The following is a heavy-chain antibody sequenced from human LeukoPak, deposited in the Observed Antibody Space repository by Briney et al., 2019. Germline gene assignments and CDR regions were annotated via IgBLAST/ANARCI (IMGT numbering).Heavy chain of an antibody. CDR3: ARGSRRIIAAAFDP. D-gene: IGHD6-13*01. CDR1: GGSVSSGSYY. V-gene: IGHV4-61*01. CDR2: IYYSGST. J-gene: IGHJ5*02. Sequence: PSETLSLTCTVSGGSVSSGSYYWSWIRQPPGKGLEWIGYIYYSGSTNYNPSLKSRVTTSVDTSKNQFSLKLSSVTAADTAVYYCARGSRRIIAAAFDPWGQGTLVTVSS.